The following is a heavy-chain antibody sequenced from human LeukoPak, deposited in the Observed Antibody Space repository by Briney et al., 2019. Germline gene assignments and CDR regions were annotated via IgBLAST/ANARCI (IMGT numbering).Heavy chain of an antibody. V-gene: IGHV1-69*13. CDR3: ARESPVYSSASAFFDY. J-gene: IGHJ4*02. CDR2: MIPIFGTA. CDR1: GGTFSSYA. D-gene: IGHD6-25*01. Sequence: SVKVSCKASGGTFSSYAISWVRQAPGQGLESMGGMIPIFGTANYAQKFQGRVTITADESTSTAYMELSSLRSEDTAVYYCARESPVYSSASAFFDYWGQGTLVTVSS.